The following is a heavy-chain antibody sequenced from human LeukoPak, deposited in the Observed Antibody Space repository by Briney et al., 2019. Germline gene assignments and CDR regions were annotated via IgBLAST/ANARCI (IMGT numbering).Heavy chain of an antibody. D-gene: IGHD3-22*01. CDR3: TTTYYYDSSGYPDAFDI. V-gene: IGHV3-73*01. CDR1: GFTLSGSA. Sequence: GGSLRLSCAASGFTLSGSAMHWVRQASGQGLEWVGRIRSKANSYATAYAASVKGRFTISRDDSKNTAYLQMNSLKTEDTAVYYCTTTYYYDSSGYPDAFDIWGQGTMVTVSS. CDR2: IRSKANSYAT. J-gene: IGHJ3*02.